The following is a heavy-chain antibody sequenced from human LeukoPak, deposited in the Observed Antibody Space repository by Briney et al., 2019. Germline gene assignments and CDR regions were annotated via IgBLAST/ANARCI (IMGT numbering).Heavy chain of an antibody. CDR3: ARYGYSSSAFDY. J-gene: IGHJ4*02. V-gene: IGHV4-4*07. CDR1: GGSIGSYY. D-gene: IGHD6-13*01. CDR2: LYSSGST. Sequence: KPSETLSLTCTVSGGSIGSYYWSWIRQPAGKGLEWIGRLYSSGSTNYNPSLKSRVSMSVDTSKNQFSLKLSSVTVADTAVYFCARYGYSSSAFDYWGQGTLVTVSS.